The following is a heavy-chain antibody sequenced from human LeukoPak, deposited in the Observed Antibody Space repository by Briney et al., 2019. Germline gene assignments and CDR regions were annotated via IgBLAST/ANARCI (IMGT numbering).Heavy chain of an antibody. CDR3: ARVAGYDFWSGYYPYYYYYYMDV. D-gene: IGHD3-3*01. CDR1: GFTFSSYS. V-gene: IGHV3-48*01. J-gene: IGHJ6*03. CDR2: ISSSSSTI. Sequence: PGGSLRLSCAASGFTFSSYSMNWVRQAPGKGLEWVSYISSSSSTIYYADSVKGRFTISRDNAKNSLYLQMNSLRAEDTAVYYCARVAGYDFWSGYYPYYYYYYMDVWGKGTTVTVSS.